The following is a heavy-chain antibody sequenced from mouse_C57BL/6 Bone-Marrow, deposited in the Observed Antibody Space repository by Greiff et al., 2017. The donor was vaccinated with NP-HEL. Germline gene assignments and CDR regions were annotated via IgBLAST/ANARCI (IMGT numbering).Heavy chain of an antibody. D-gene: IGHD1-1*01. V-gene: IGHV1-69*01. CDR1: GYTFTSYW. J-gene: IGHJ2*01. Sequence: QVQLQQPGAELVMPGASVKLSCKASGYTFTSYWMHWVKQRPGQGLEWIGEIDPSDSYTNYNQKFKGKSTLTVDKSSSTAYMQLSSLTSEDSAVYYCARDYYGNSYYFDYWGQGTTLTVAS. CDR3: ARDYYGNSYYFDY. CDR2: IDPSDSYT.